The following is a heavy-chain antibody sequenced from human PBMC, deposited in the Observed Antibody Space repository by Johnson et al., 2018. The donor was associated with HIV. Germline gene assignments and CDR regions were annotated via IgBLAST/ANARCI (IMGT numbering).Heavy chain of an antibody. Sequence: QEKLVESGGGLVQPGGSLRLSCAASGFTFSSYGMHWVRQAPGKGLEWVAVISYDGSNKYYADSVKGRFTISRDNAKNSLYLQVNSLRAEDTAVYYCARENGSYYYRSGCSPDAVVIWCQGTMVTVSS. J-gene: IGHJ3*02. CDR1: GFTFSSYG. V-gene: IGHV3-30*03. D-gene: IGHD3-22*01. CDR3: ARENGSYYYRSGCSPDAVVI. CDR2: ISYDGSNK.